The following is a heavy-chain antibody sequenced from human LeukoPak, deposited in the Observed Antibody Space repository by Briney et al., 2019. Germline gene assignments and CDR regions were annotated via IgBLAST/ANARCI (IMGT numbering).Heavy chain of an antibody. Sequence: SETLSLTCTVSGGSISGYYWSWIRQAPGKGLEWIGYVHYNGSPNYNASLKSRVTISVDASKNQFSLKVSFVSAADTAVYYCARTTFWSGRSPDYHHCYMDVWGKGTTVTVSS. CDR1: GGSISGYY. CDR3: ARTTFWSGRSPDYHHCYMDV. V-gene: IGHV4-59*01. J-gene: IGHJ6*03. CDR2: VHYNGSP. D-gene: IGHD3-3*01.